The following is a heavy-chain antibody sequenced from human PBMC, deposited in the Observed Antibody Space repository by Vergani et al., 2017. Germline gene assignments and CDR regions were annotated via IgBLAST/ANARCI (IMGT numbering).Heavy chain of an antibody. Sequence: EVQLVQSGAEVKKPGESLKISCKGSGYRFTSYWIGWVSQRPGKGLEWMGTIYPGDSDTRYSPSFQGQFTISADKSISTAYLKWSSLKASDTSMYYCGRDQGYYYDSIWFDYWGQGTLVTVSS. CDR3: GRDQGYYYDSIWFDY. D-gene: IGHD3-22*01. J-gene: IGHJ4*02. V-gene: IGHV5-51*03. CDR2: IYPGDSDT. CDR1: GYRFTSYW.